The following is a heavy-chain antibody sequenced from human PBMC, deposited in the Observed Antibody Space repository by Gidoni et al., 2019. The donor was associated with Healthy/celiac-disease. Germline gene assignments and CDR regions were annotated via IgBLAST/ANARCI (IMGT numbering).Heavy chain of an antibody. J-gene: IGHJ5*02. D-gene: IGHD3-10*01. Sequence: QVQLQESGPGLVKPSETLSLTCTVSGCSIRSYYWSWLRQPPGKGLEWIGYIYYRGSTNYNPSLKSRVTISVDTSKNQFSLKLSAVTAADTAVYYCARVLEHSERRQARFGELLGPRRDPWGQGTLVTVSS. CDR2: IYYRGST. CDR1: GCSIRSYY. V-gene: IGHV4-59*01. CDR3: ARVLEHSERRQARFGELLGPRRDP.